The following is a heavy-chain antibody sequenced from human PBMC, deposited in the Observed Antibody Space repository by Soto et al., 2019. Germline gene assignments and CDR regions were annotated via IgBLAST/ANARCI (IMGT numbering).Heavy chain of an antibody. CDR1: VLTFSSYS. CDR3: AKVQRGHFTVNTAYTGIDS. D-gene: IGHD4-17*01. J-gene: IGHJ5*01. V-gene: IGHV3-48*01. Sequence: GGSLRLSCSASVLTFSSYSMNWVRQAPGKGLEWVSYISSSSSTIYYADSVKGRFAISRDNAKNSLYLQMNSLRAEDTAVYYCAKVQRGHFTVNTAYTGIDSRAQGTKVTVSS. CDR2: ISSSSSTI.